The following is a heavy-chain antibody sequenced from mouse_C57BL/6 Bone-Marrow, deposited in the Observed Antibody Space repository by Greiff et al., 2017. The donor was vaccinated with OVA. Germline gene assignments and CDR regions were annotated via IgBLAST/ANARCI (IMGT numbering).Heavy chain of an antibody. Sequence: EVKVEESGGGLVQPGGSLKLSCAASGFTFSDYYMYWVRQTPEKRLEWVAYISNGGGSTYYPDTVKGRFTISRDNAKNTLYLQMSRLKSEDTAMYYCARQYAMDYWGQGTSVTVSS. CDR3: ARQYAMDY. CDR1: GFTFSDYY. J-gene: IGHJ4*01. CDR2: ISNGGGST. V-gene: IGHV5-12*01.